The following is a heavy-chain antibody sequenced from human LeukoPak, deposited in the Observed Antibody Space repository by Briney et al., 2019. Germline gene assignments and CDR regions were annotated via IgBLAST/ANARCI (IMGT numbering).Heavy chain of an antibody. D-gene: IGHD3-22*01. CDR1: GYTFTGYY. CDR2: INPNSGGT. V-gene: IGHV1-2*06. J-gene: IGHJ5*02. Sequence: ASVKVSCKASGYTFTGYYMHWVRQAPGQGLEWMGRINPNSGGTNYAQKFQGRVTMTRDTSISTAYMELSRLRSDDTAVYYCARELGDLATRIVVVITWFDPWGQGTLVTVSS. CDR3: ARELGDLATRIVVVITWFDP.